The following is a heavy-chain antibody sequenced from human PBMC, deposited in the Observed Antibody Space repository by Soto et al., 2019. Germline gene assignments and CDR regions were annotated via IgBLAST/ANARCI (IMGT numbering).Heavy chain of an antibody. CDR2: IYYSGST. CDR1: GGSISSYY. D-gene: IGHD2-2*01. CDR3: ARHPSPVVVPAATTPYYYYYYMDV. J-gene: IGHJ6*03. Sequence: SETLSLTCTVSGGSISSYYWSWIRQPPGKGLEWIGYIYYSGSTNYNPSLKSRVTISVDTSKNQFSLKLSSVTAADTAVYYCARHPSPVVVPAATTPYYYYYYMDVWGKGTTVTVSS. V-gene: IGHV4-59*08.